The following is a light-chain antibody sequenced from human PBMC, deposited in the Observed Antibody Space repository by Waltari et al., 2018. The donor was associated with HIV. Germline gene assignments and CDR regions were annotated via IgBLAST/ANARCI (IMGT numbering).Light chain of an antibody. J-gene: IGKJ2*01. CDR3: QQRSNWPPFT. CDR2: DAS. CDR1: RSVSIY. Sequence: EIVLTQSPATLSLSPGERATLSCRASRSVSIYLAWFQHKPGQAPRLLIYDASTRAPGIPARFSGSGSGTDFTLTISRLEPEDSAVYYCQQRSNWPPFTFGQGNKLEIK. V-gene: IGKV3-11*01.